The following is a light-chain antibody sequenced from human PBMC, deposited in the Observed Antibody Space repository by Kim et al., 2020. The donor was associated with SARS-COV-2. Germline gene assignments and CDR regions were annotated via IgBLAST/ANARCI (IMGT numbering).Light chain of an antibody. J-gene: IGLJ2*01. CDR3: SSYTVTGTVI. Sequence: QSVLTQPASVSGSPGRSITLSCTGTSSDVGAYNYVSWYQQHPGTAPKLIIYDLTGRPSGVSTRFSGSKSGNTASLTISGLQADDEADYYCSSYTVTGTVIFGGGTKLTVL. CDR2: DLT. V-gene: IGLV2-14*03. CDR1: SSDVGAYNY.